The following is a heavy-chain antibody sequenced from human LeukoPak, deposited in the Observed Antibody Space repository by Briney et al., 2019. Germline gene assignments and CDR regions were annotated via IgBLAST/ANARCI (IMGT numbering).Heavy chain of an antibody. J-gene: IGHJ6*04. CDR2: ISGSGGNI. D-gene: IGHD3-10*02. CDR1: GFTFGNYA. CDR3: AELGITMIGGV. Sequence: GGSLRLSCTASGFTFGNYAMSWVRQAPGKGLEWVAAISGSGGNIYYADSVKGRFTISRDNAKNSLYLQMNSLRAEDTAVYYCAELGITMIGGVWGKGTTVTISS. V-gene: IGHV3-48*03.